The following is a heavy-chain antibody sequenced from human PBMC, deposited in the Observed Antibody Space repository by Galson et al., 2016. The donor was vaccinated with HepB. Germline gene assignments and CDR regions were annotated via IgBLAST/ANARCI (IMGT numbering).Heavy chain of an antibody. D-gene: IGHD2-2*01. Sequence: ETLSLTCTVSGGSINSYFWNWIRQPPGKGLEWIGYIFYSGSTNYNHSLKSRATIPLDTSKKQFSLKLSSVTASDTAVYYLASTREGSTSWLDFWGQGTLVTVSS. CDR1: GGSINSYF. CDR3: ASTREGSTSWLDF. J-gene: IGHJ4*02. V-gene: IGHV4-59*01. CDR2: IFYSGST.